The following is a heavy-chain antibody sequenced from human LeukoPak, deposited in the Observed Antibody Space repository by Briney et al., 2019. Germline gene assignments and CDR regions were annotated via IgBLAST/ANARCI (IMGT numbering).Heavy chain of an antibody. Sequence: TGGSLRLSCAASGFTFSSYSMNWVRQAPGKGLEWVSYISSSSSTIYYADSVKGRFTISRDNAKNSLYLQMNSLRAEDTAVYYCARVVVVPARYYYYMDVWGKGTTVTVSS. CDR2: ISSSSSTI. J-gene: IGHJ6*03. CDR1: GFTFSSYS. D-gene: IGHD2-2*01. CDR3: ARVVVVPARYYYYMDV. V-gene: IGHV3-48*04.